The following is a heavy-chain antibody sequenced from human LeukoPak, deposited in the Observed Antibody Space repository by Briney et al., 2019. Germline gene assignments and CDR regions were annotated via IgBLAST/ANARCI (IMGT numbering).Heavy chain of an antibody. Sequence: SETLSLTCTVSGGSISSSSYYWGWIRQPPGKGLEWIGSIYHSGSTYYNPSLKSRVTISVDTSKNQFSLKLSSVTAADTAVYYCARVRGDDSSGYYTYYFDYWGQGTLVTVSS. V-gene: IGHV4-39*07. J-gene: IGHJ4*02. CDR2: IYHSGST. D-gene: IGHD3-22*01. CDR1: GGSISSSSYY. CDR3: ARVRGDDSSGYYTYYFDY.